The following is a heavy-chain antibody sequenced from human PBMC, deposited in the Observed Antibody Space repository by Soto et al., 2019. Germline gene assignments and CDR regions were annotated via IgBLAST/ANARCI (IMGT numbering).Heavy chain of an antibody. D-gene: IGHD2-2*02. CDR3: AREVGARSSLYCV. V-gene: IGHV1-69*08. CDR1: GGTCSSYT. Sequence: QVQLVQSGAEVKKPWSSVKVSCKASGGTCSSYTISWVRQAPGQGLEWMGRIIPILGIANYAQKFQGRVTITADKSTSTAYMELSRLRSEDTAVYYCAREVGARSSLYCVWGQGTMVTVSS. J-gene: IGHJ4*02. CDR2: IIPILGIA.